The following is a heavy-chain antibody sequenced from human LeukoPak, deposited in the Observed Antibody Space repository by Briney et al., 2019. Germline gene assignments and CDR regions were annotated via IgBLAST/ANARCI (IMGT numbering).Heavy chain of an antibody. J-gene: IGHJ5*02. CDR1: GGSFSGYY. D-gene: IGHD2-15*01. V-gene: IGHV4-34*01. Sequence: SETLSLTCAVYGGSFSGYYWSWIRQPPGKGLEWIGEINHSGSTNYNPSLKSRVTISVDTSKNQFSLNLSSVTAADTAVYYCARATLLRRWFDPWGQGTLVTVSS. CDR3: ARATLLRRWFDP. CDR2: INHSGST.